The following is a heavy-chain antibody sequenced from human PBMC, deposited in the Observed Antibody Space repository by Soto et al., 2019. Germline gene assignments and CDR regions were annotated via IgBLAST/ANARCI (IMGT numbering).Heavy chain of an antibody. CDR1: GYTFTRSG. CDR2: ISTYNGDT. CDR3: AREGVAPYCYYGMDV. V-gene: IGHV1-18*01. Sequence: QVQLVQSGAEVKKPGASVKVSCKASGYTFTRSGISWVRQAPGQGLEWMGWISTYNGDTNYAQTFQGRVTMTTDTSTSTAYMELRSLRSDDTAVYYCAREGVAPYCYYGMDVWRQGTPVTVSS. J-gene: IGHJ6*02. D-gene: IGHD5-12*01.